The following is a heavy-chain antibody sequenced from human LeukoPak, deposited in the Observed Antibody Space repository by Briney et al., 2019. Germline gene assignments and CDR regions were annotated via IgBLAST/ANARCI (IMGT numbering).Heavy chain of an antibody. CDR2: IKQDGSEK. J-gene: IGHJ4*02. V-gene: IGHV3-7*01. Sequence: GGSLRLSCAASGFTFSSYWMSWVRQAPGKGLEWVANIKQDGSEKYYVDSVKGRFTISRDNAKNSLYLQMNSLRAENTAVYYCARVYSSGWYPYYFDYWGRGTLVTVSS. D-gene: IGHD6-19*01. CDR1: GFTFSSYW. CDR3: ARVYSSGWYPYYFDY.